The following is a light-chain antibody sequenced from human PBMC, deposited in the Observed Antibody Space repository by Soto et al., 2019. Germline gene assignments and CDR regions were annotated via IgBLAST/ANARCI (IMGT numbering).Light chain of an antibody. CDR1: SGSVLTSYY. J-gene: IGLJ2*01. V-gene: IGLV8-61*01. CDR3: ALYVGTGTVV. CDR2: STN. Sequence: VVSQEPSFSVSPGGTGTLTCGLTSGSVLTSYYPTWYQQTPGQAPRTLSYSTNIRSSGVPDRFSGSILGNKAALTITGAQADDESDYYCALYVGTGTVVFGGGTKLTVL.